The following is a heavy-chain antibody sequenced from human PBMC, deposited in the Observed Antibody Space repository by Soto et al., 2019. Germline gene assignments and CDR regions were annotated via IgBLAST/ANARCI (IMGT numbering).Heavy chain of an antibody. CDR3: ARDTGIAAAGTVMDV. D-gene: IGHD6-13*01. Sequence: SVKVSCKASGGTFSSCGISWVRQAPGQGLEWMGGIIPIFGTPNYAQKFQGRVTITADESTSTAYVELTSLRSEDTAVYYCARDTGIAAAGTVMDVWGQGTTVTVSS. CDR1: GGTFSSCG. V-gene: IGHV1-69*13. CDR2: IIPIFGTP. J-gene: IGHJ6*02.